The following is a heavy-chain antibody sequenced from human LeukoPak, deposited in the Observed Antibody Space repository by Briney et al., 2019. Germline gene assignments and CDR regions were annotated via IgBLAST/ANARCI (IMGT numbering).Heavy chain of an antibody. CDR2: ISSSSSYI. CDR3: ASVPGYYDSSGYYY. CDR1: GFTFSSYS. V-gene: IGHV3-21*01. J-gene: IGHJ4*02. Sequence: GGSLRLSCAASGFTFSSYSMNWVRQAPGKGLKWVSSISSSSSYIYYADSVKGRFTISRDNDKNSLYLQMNSLRAEDTAVYYCASVPGYYDSSGYYYWGQGTLVTVSS. D-gene: IGHD3-22*01.